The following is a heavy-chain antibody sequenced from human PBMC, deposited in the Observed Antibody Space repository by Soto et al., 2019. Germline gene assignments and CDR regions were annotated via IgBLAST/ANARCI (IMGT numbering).Heavy chain of an antibody. CDR2: IIPIFGTA. J-gene: IGHJ4*02. CDR3: ASKGASYYDSSGYYY. CDR1: GGTFSSYA. D-gene: IGHD3-22*01. Sequence: SVKVSCKASGGTFSSYAISWVRQAPGQGLEWMGGIIPIFGTANYAQKFQGRVTITADKSKSTAYMELRSLRSEDTAVYYCASKGASYYDSSGYYYWGQGTLVTVSS. V-gene: IGHV1-69*06.